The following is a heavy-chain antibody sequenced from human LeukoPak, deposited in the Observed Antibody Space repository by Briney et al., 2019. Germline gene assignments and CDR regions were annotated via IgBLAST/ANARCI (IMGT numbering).Heavy chain of an antibody. CDR1: GGSFSGYY. Sequence: ASETLSLTCAVYGGSFSGYYWSWIRQPPGKGLEWIGEINHSGSTNYNPSLKSRVTISVDTSKNQFSLKLSSVTAADTAVYYCAKDQYYYDSSGYYPDYWGQGTLVTVSS. D-gene: IGHD3-22*01. CDR3: AKDQYYYDSSGYYPDY. J-gene: IGHJ4*02. V-gene: IGHV4-34*01. CDR2: INHSGST.